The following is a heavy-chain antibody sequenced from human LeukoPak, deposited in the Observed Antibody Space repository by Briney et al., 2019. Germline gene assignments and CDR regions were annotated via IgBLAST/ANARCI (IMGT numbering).Heavy chain of an antibody. D-gene: IGHD6-19*01. CDR1: GFTFSSYA. CDR3: ARVVAGAFDY. J-gene: IGHJ4*02. CDR2: ISGSGGST. V-gene: IGHV3-23*01. Sequence: GGSLRLSCAASGFTFSSYAMSWVRQAPGKGLKWVSAISGSGGSTYYADSVKGRFTISRDNSKNTLYLQMNSLRAEDTAVYYCARVVAGAFDYWGQGTLVTVSS.